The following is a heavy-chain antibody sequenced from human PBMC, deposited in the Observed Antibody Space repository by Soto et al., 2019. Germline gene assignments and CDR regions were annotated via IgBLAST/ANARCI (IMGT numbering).Heavy chain of an antibody. CDR1: GGSTSSYY. J-gene: IGHJ4*02. V-gene: IGHV4-4*07. Sequence: SETLSLTCTVSGGSTSSYYWSWIRQPAGKGLEWIGRIYTSGSTNYNPSLKSRVTMSVDTSKNQFSLKLSSVTAADTAVYYCARDWGPDYDYVWGSYRYAPYYFDYWGQGTLVTVYS. D-gene: IGHD3-16*02. CDR2: IYTSGST. CDR3: ARDWGPDYDYVWGSYRYAPYYFDY.